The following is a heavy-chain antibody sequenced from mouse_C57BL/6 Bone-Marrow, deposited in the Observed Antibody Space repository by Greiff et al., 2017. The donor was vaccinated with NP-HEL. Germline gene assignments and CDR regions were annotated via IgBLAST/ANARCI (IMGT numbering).Heavy chain of an antibody. V-gene: IGHV5-17*01. Sequence: EVQRVESGGGLVKPGGSLKLSCAASGFTFSDYGMHWVRQAPEKGLEWVAYISSGSSTIYYADTVKGRFTISRDNAKNTLFLQMTRLRSEDTAMYYCAKEDYGSHYYAMDYWGQGTSVTVSS. CDR1: GFTFSDYG. D-gene: IGHD1-1*01. CDR2: ISSGSSTI. CDR3: AKEDYGSHYYAMDY. J-gene: IGHJ4*01.